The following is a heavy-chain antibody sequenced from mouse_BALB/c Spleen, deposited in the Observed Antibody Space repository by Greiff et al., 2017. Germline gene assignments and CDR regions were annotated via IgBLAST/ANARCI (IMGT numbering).Heavy chain of an antibody. V-gene: IGHV5-6-5*01. CDR3: ARTYYGYPAWFAY. CDR2: ISSGGST. Sequence: EVHLVESGGGLVKPGGSLKLSCAASGFTFSSYAMSWVRQTPEKRLEWVASISSGGSTYYPDSVKGRFTISRDNARNILYLQMSSLRSEDTAMYYCARTYYGYPAWFAYWGQGTRVTVSA. D-gene: IGHD1-2*01. J-gene: IGHJ3*01. CDR1: GFTFSSYA.